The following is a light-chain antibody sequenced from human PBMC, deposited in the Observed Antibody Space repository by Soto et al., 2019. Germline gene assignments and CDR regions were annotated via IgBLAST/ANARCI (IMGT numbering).Light chain of an antibody. CDR1: SSNIGSNT. J-gene: IGLJ2*01. CDR3: AAWDASLNGPV. Sequence: QSVLTQPPSASGTPGQRVTISCSGSSSNIGSNTVNWYQQLPGTAPKLLIYSNNHRPSGVPDRFSGSKSGTSASLAISGLQSEDEADDYCAAWDASLNGPVFGGGTKLTVL. V-gene: IGLV1-44*01. CDR2: SNN.